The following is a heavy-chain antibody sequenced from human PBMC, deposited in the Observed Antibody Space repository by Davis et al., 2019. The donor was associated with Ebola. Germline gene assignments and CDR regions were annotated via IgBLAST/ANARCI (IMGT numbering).Heavy chain of an antibody. V-gene: IGHV3-33*08. J-gene: IGHJ5*02. CDR2: IWYDGSNK. Sequence: GESLKISCAASGFTFSSYGMHWVRQAPGKGLEWVAVIWYDGSNKYYADSVKGRFTISRDNSKNTLYLQMNSLRAEDTAVYYCARDLRRGWFDPWGQGTLVTVSS. D-gene: IGHD3-10*01. CDR3: ARDLRRGWFDP. CDR1: GFTFSSYG.